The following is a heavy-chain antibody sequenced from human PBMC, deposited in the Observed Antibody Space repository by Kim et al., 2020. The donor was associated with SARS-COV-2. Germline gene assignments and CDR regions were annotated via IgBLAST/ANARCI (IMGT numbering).Heavy chain of an antibody. CDR3: AREGYCSGGSCYFDY. Sequence: SFQGQVTISADKSISTAYLQWSSLKASDTAMYYCAREGYCSGGSCYFDYWGQGTLVTVSS. D-gene: IGHD2-15*01. V-gene: IGHV5-51*01. J-gene: IGHJ4*02.